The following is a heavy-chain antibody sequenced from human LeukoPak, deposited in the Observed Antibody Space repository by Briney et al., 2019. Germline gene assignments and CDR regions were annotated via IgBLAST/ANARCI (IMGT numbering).Heavy chain of an antibody. CDR3: ARDQWDSGTYYFDY. CDR2: IYYSGST. J-gene: IGHJ4*02. V-gene: IGHV4-59*12. CDR1: GSSISSYY. D-gene: IGHD1-14*01. Sequence: SETLSLTCTVSGSSISSYYWSWIRQPPGKGLEWIGYIYYSGSTNYNPSLKSRVTISVDTSKNQFSLKLSSVTAADTAVYYCARDQWDSGTYYFDYWGQGTLVTVSS.